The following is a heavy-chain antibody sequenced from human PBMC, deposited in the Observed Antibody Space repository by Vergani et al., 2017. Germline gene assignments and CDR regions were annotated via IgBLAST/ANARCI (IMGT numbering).Heavy chain of an antibody. D-gene: IGHD3-10*01. Sequence: EVQLVQSGAEVKKPGESLRISCKGSGYSFTSYWISCVRKMPGKGLEWMGRIDPSDSYTNYSPSFQGHVTIAADKSISTAYLQWSSLKASDTAMYYCARLTMVRGEPVGMDVWGQGTTVTVSS. CDR2: IDPSDSYT. CDR1: GYSFTSYW. CDR3: ARLTMVRGEPVGMDV. J-gene: IGHJ6*02. V-gene: IGHV5-10-1*01.